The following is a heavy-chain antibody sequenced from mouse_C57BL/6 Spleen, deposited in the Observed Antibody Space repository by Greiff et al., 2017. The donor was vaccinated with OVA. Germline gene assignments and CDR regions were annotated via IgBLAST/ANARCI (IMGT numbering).Heavy chain of an antibody. CDR2: ILPGSGST. J-gene: IGHJ1*03. CDR1: GYTFTGYW. D-gene: IGHD4-1*01. Sequence: VQLQQSGAELMKPGASVKLSCKATGYTFTGYWIEWVKQRPGHGLEWIGEILPGSGSTNYNEKFKGKATFTADTSSNTAYMQLSSLTTEDSAFYYCARRSNWAYWYFDVWGTGTTVTVSS. V-gene: IGHV1-9*01. CDR3: ARRSNWAYWYFDV.